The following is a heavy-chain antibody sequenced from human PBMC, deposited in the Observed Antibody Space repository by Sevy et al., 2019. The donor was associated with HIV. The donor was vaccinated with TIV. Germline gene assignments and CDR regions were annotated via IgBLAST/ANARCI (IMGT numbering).Heavy chain of an antibody. CDR3: ARDKYSYGFFDY. Sequence: GGSLRLSCAASGFTFSSYSMNWVRQAPGKGLEWVSSISSSSSYIYYADSVKGRFTISRDNAKNSLYLQMNSLRAEDTAVYYCARDKYSYGFFDYWGRGTLVTVSS. D-gene: IGHD5-18*01. CDR1: GFTFSSYS. CDR2: ISSSSSYI. J-gene: IGHJ4*02. V-gene: IGHV3-21*01.